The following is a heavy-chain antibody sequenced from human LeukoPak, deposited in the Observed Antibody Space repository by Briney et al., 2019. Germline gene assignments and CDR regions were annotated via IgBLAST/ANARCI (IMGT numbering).Heavy chain of an antibody. Sequence: PSQTLSLTCAVSGGSISSGGYSWSWIRQPPGKGLEWIGYIYHSGSTYYNPSLKSRVTISVDRSKNQFSLKLSSVTAADTAVYYCARDLRAVFDYWGQGTLVTVSS. D-gene: IGHD3-9*01. CDR1: GGSISSGGYS. CDR3: ARDLRAVFDY. J-gene: IGHJ4*02. V-gene: IGHV4-30-2*01. CDR2: IYHSGST.